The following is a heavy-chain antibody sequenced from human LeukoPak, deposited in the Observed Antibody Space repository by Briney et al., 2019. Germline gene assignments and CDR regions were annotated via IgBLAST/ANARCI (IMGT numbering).Heavy chain of an antibody. J-gene: IGHJ4*02. CDR2: VQYTGST. D-gene: IGHD3-3*01. CDR1: GVSISSYS. Sequence: PSETLSLTCSVSGVSISSYSWSWLRQAPGKGLEWVASVQYTGSTTYNPSLRSRLTISADTSKSQFSLQLTSVTTADTAVYYCARVERNWSGYYAKVYYFDYWGQGTLVTVSS. V-gene: IGHV4-59*01. CDR3: ARVERNWSGYYAKVYYFDY.